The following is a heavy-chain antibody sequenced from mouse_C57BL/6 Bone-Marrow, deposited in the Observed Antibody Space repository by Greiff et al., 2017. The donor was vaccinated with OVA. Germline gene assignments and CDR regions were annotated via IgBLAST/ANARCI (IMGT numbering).Heavy chain of an antibody. D-gene: IGHD1-1*01. J-gene: IGHJ2*01. Sequence: QVQLQQSGAELVRPGTSVKVSCKASGDACNKEWKKRVKHTPGQGLTRIGVINPGRGGTNYNEKFKGKGTLTADQSSSTAYMQRSSLPSEDSAVYFCARSLYGSSYWGYCDYWGQGTTLTVSS. CDR1: GDACNKEW. V-gene: IGHV1-54*01. CDR3: ARSLYGSSYWGYCDY. CDR2: INPGRGGT.